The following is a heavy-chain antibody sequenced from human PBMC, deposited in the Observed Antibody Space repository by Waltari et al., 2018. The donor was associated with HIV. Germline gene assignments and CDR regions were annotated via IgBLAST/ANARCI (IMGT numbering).Heavy chain of an antibody. J-gene: IGHJ4*02. Sequence: QVHLVKSGGGMVKPGGSLRLSCAASGFTFRYYSLSWIRQAPGKGLEWVSYISSSGGTTYYADSVQGRFTISRDNANNSLFLQMTRLRVDDTATYYCARAVYDSSGYYLDFWGQGSLVAVSS. CDR2: ISSSGGTT. CDR3: ARAVYDSSGYYLDF. D-gene: IGHD3-22*01. CDR1: GFTFRYYS. V-gene: IGHV3-11*01.